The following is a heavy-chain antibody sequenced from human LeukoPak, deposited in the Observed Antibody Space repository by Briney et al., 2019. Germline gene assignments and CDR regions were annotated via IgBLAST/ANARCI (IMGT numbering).Heavy chain of an antibody. CDR1: GFTFSSYA. CDR2: ISWNSGSI. CDR3: AKDPRYSSGWDFDY. Sequence: GGSLRLSCAASGFTFSSYAMSWVRQAPGKGLEWVSGISWNSGSIGYADSVKGRFTISRDNAKNSLYLQMNSLRAEDTALYYCAKDPRYSSGWDFDYWGQGTLVTVSS. J-gene: IGHJ4*02. V-gene: IGHV3-9*01. D-gene: IGHD6-19*01.